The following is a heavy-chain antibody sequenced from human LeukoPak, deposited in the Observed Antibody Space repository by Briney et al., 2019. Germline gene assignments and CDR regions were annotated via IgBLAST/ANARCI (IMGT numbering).Heavy chain of an antibody. D-gene: IGHD5-24*01. CDR3: AKPETPAGPHFDY. CDR2: ISGSGGST. V-gene: IGHV3-23*01. CDR1: GFTFSSYA. J-gene: IGHJ4*02. Sequence: GGSLRLSCAASGFTFSSYAMSWVRQAPGKGLEWVSAISGSGGSTYYADSVKGRFTISRDNSKNTLYLQMNSLRAEGTAIYYCAKPETPAGPHFDYWGQGTLVTVSS.